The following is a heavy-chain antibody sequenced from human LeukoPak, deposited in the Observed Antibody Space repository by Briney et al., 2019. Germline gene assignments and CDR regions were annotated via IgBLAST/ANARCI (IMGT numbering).Heavy chain of an antibody. V-gene: IGHV4-39*07. CDR2: IYYSGST. J-gene: IGHJ3*02. CDR3: ARDPRWLQSNDAFDI. Sequence: PSETLSLTCTVSGGSISSSSYYWGWIRQPPGKGLEWIGSIYYSGSTYYNPSLKSRVTISVDTSKNQFSLKLSSVTAADTAVYYCARDPRWLQSNDAFDIWGQGTMVTVSS. D-gene: IGHD5-24*01. CDR1: GGSISSSSYY.